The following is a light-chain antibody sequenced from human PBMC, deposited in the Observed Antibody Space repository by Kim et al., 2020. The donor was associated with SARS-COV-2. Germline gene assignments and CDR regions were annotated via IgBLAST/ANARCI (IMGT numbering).Light chain of an antibody. CDR3: SSYTSSITLV. CDR2: GVS. Sequence: QSALTQPASVSGSPGQSFTISCTGTSSDIGGYNFVSWYQQHPGKAPKLMIFGVSNRPSGVSSRFSGSKSGNTASLTISDLQAEDEADYYCSSYTSSITLVFGGGTQLTVL. CDR1: SSDIGGYNF. V-gene: IGLV2-14*03. J-gene: IGLJ3*02.